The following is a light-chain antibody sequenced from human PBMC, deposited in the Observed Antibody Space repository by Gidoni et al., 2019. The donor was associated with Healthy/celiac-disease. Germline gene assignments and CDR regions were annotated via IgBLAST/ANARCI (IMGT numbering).Light chain of an antibody. Sequence: ESVLTQSPATLSLSPGESATLSCRASQSVSNFLAWYQQKPGQAPRLLIYDASNRATGIPARFSGSGSGTDFTLTISSLEPEDFAVYYCQQRKSWPLTFGGGTKVEIK. CDR1: QSVSNF. J-gene: IGKJ4*01. CDR2: DAS. CDR3: QQRKSWPLT. V-gene: IGKV3-11*01.